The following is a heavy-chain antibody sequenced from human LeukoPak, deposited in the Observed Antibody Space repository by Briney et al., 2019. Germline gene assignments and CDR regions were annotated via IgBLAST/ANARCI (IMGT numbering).Heavy chain of an antibody. J-gene: IGHJ6*02. CDR2: ISYDGSNK. CDR3: ARADALYYYGMDV. V-gene: IGHV3-30-3*01. Sequence: GGSLRLSCAASGFTFSSYAMHWVRQAPGKGLEWVAVISYDGSNKYYADSVKGRFTISRDNSKNTLYLQMNRLRAEDTAVYYCARADALYYYGMDVWGQGATVAVSS. CDR1: GFTFSSYA.